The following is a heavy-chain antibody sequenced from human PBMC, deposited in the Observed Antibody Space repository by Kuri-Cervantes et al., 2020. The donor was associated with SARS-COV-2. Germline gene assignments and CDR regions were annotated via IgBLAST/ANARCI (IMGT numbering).Heavy chain of an antibody. CDR2: IKPNNGDT. V-gene: IGHV1-2*02. Sequence: ASVKVSCNASGYTFTGYYMHWVRQAPGQGLEWMGWIKPNNGDTNYAQYFQGRVTMTRDTSISTAYMELSRLRSDDTAVYYCARDYYGSGSYYPVYWGQGTLVTVSS. D-gene: IGHD3-10*01. CDR3: ARDYYGSGSYYPVY. J-gene: IGHJ4*02. CDR1: GYTFTGYY.